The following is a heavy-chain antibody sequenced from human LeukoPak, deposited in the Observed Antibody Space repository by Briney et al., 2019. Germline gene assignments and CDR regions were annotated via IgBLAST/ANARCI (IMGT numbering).Heavy chain of an antibody. CDR1: GFTFSSYE. V-gene: IGHV3-48*03. CDR3: ARGAPFGVVIGGYFDY. J-gene: IGHJ4*02. Sequence: GGSLRLSCAASGFTFSSYEMNWVRQAPGKGLEWVSYISSSGSTIYYADSVKGRFTISRDNAKNSLYLQMNGLRAEDTAVYYCARGAPFGVVIGGYFDYWGQGTLVTVSS. CDR2: ISSSGSTI. D-gene: IGHD3-3*01.